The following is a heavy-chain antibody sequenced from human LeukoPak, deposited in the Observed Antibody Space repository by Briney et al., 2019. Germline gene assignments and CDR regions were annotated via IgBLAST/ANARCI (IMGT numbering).Heavy chain of an antibody. V-gene: IGHV4-4*09. CDR2: IFTSGST. D-gene: IGHD2-2*02. CDR1: GDSIRSDS. Sequence: SETLSLTCSVSGDSIRSDSWSWIRQSPGGGLEWIGYIFTSGSTNYNPSLKSRATISVDTSKNQFSLKLSSVTAADTAVYYCARAAGLQLVYDYWGQGTLVTVS. CDR3: ARAAGLQLVYDY. J-gene: IGHJ4*02.